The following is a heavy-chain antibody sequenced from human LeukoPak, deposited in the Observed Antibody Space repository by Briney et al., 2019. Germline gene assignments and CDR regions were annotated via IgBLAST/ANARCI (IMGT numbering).Heavy chain of an antibody. Sequence: PSETLSLTCAVYGGSFSGYYWSWIRQPPGKGLEWIGEINHSGSTNYNPSLKSRVTISVDTSKNQFSLKLSSVTAADTAVYYCARAVDTAMVTGYYFDYWGQGTLVTVSS. V-gene: IGHV4-34*01. CDR1: GGSFSGYY. J-gene: IGHJ4*02. D-gene: IGHD5-18*01. CDR3: ARAVDTAMVTGYYFDY. CDR2: INHSGST.